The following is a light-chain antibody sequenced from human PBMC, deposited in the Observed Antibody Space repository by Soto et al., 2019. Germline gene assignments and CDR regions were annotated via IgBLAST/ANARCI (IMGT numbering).Light chain of an antibody. CDR1: QSVSSSS. J-gene: IGKJ1*01. V-gene: IGKV3-20*01. Sequence: ENVLTQSPGTLSLSPGERATLCCSATQSVSSSSLAWYQQKPGQAPRLLIYGASTRATGIPDRFSGSGSGTDFTLTIRTLEPEDFAVYYCQQYGSSPRTFGQGTKVDIK. CDR2: GAS. CDR3: QQYGSSPRT.